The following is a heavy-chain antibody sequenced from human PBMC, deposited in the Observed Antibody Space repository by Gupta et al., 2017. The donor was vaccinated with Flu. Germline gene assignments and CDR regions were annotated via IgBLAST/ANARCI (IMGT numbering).Heavy chain of an antibody. CDR3: AKNVDSSIVEPTLDS. D-gene: IGHD1-26*01. CDR2: IDCNRANI. J-gene: IGHJ4*02. Sequence: QAQGTGLEWVSGIDCNRANIGYADSVKGRFTISRDNAKNSLFLQMASLSAEDTALYYCAKNVDSSIVEPTLDSWGQGTLVSVSS. V-gene: IGHV3-9*01.